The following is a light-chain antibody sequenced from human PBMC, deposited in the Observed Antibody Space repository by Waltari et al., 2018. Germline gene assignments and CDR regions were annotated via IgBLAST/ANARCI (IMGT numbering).Light chain of an antibody. V-gene: IGKV3-11*01. J-gene: IGKJ1*01. CDR1: QSVGTS. Sequence: EIFLTQSPATLSVSAGERAALSCRASQSVGTSLAWYQHRAGQAPRLLIYDASKRAAGSPARFSGRGSGTDFTLVIDTLEPEDFAVYYCQQRNTWPRTFGQGTKVEI. CDR2: DAS. CDR3: QQRNTWPRT.